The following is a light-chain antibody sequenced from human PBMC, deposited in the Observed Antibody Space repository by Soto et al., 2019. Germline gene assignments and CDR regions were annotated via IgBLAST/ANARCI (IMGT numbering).Light chain of an antibody. CDR1: QSVSSSY. J-gene: IGKJ1*01. Sequence: EIVLTQSPGTLSLSPGERATLSCRASQSVSSSYLAWYQQKPGQAPRLLIYGASSRATGIPDRFSGSGSGTAFTLIISRLEPEDFAVYYCQQYGSSPTWTFGQGTKVEIK. CDR3: QQYGSSPTWT. CDR2: GAS. V-gene: IGKV3-20*01.